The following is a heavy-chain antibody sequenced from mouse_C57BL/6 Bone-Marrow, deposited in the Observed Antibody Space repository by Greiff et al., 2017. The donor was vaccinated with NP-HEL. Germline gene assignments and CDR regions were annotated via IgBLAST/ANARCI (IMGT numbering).Heavy chain of an antibody. J-gene: IGHJ3*01. Sequence: EASGVDFSRYWMSWVRRAPGKGLEWIGEINPDSSTINYAPSLKDKFIISRDNAKNTLYLQMSKVRSEDTALYYCASCYGNSFAYWGQGTLVTVSA. CDR1: GVDFSRYW. CDR2: INPDSSTI. CDR3: ASCYGNSFAY. V-gene: IGHV4-1*01. D-gene: IGHD2-1*01.